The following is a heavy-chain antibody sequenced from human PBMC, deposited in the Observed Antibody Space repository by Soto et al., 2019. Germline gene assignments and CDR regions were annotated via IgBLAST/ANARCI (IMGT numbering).Heavy chain of an antibody. Sequence: ASVKVSCKASGYTFTSYGISWVRQAPGQGLEWMGWISAYNGNTNYAQKLQGRVTMTTDTSTSTAYMELRSLRSDDTAVYYCARWPQDYGDYAYFDYWGQGTLVTVSS. CDR3: ARWPQDYGDYAYFDY. CDR1: GYTFTSYG. V-gene: IGHV1-18*01. J-gene: IGHJ4*02. CDR2: ISAYNGNT. D-gene: IGHD4-17*01.